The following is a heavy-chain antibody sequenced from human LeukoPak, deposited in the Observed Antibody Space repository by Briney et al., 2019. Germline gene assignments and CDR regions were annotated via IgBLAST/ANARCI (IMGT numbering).Heavy chain of an antibody. CDR2: IIPIFGTA. CDR3: ARGRGMATITSYFDY. V-gene: IGHV1-69*13. CDR1: GGAFSSYA. D-gene: IGHD5-24*01. Sequence: SVKVSCKASGGAFSSYAISWVRQAPGQGLEWMGGIIPIFGTANYAQKFQGRVTITADESTSTAYMELSSLRSEDTAVYYCARGRGMATITSYFDYWGQGTLVTVSS. J-gene: IGHJ4*02.